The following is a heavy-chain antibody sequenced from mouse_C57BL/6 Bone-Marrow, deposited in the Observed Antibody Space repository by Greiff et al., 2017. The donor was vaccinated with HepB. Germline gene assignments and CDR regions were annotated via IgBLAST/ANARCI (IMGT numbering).Heavy chain of an antibody. V-gene: IGHV5-9*01. CDR2: ISGGGGNT. D-gene: IGHD1-1*01. J-gene: IGHJ3*01. CDR3: ARHYYGSSYDWFAY. Sequence: EVNVVESGGGLVKPGGSLKLSCAASGFTFSSYTMSWVRQTPEKRLEWVATISGGGGNTYYPDSVKGRFTISRDNAKNTLYLQMSSLRSEDTALYYCARHYYGSSYDWFAYWGQGTLVTVSA. CDR1: GFTFSSYT.